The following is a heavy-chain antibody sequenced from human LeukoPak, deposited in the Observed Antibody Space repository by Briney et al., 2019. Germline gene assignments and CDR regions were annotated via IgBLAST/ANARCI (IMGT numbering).Heavy chain of an antibody. CDR2: ISYDGSNK. CDR1: GFTFSSYG. CDR3: ARDWGVGVVTANYFYY. D-gene: IGHD2-15*01. Sequence: RRSLTLSCPASGFTFSSYGMHWVRQAPGKGLEWVGVISYDGSNKYYADSVRGRFTISRDNSKNKLYLQMNSLTAEDTAVYYCARDWGVGVVTANYFYYWGQGTLVTVSS. J-gene: IGHJ4*02. V-gene: IGHV3-30*03.